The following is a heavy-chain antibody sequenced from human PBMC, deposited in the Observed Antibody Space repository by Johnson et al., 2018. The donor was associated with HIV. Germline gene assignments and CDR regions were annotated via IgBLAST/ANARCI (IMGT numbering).Heavy chain of an antibody. D-gene: IGHD3-16*01. Sequence: QVQVVESGGGLVKPGGSLRLSCAASGFTFTSYGMHWVRQAPGKGLEWVAVISYDGSNKYYADSVKGRFTISRDNSKNTLYLQMNSLRAEDTALYYCARERSRVGEPTPDAFDIWGQGTMVTVSS. CDR1: GFTFTSYG. V-gene: IGHV3-30*03. CDR2: ISYDGSNK. CDR3: ARERSRVGEPTPDAFDI. J-gene: IGHJ3*02.